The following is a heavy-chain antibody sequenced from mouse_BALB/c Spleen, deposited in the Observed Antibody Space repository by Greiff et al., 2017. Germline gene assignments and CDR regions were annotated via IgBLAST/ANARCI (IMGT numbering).Heavy chain of an antibody. CDR2: ISTYYGDA. CDR1: GYTFTDYA. V-gene: IGHV1S137*01. CDR3: ARWDEAMDY. Sequence: QVQLQQSGAELVRPGVSVKISCKGSGYTFTDYAMHWVKQSHAKSLEWIGVISTYYGDASYNQKFKGKATMTVDKSSSTAYMELARLTSEDSAIYYCARWDEAMDYWGQGTSVTVSS. J-gene: IGHJ4*01. D-gene: IGHD4-1*01.